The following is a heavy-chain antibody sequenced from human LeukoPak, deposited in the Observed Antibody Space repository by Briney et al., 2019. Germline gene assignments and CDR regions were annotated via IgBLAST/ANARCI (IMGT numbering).Heavy chain of an antibody. CDR3: ARAGDNKPMTTVAPFDY. D-gene: IGHD4-23*01. CDR2: INPSGGST. Sequence: GASVKVSCKASGYTFTSYYMHWVRQAPGQGLEWMGIINPSGGSTSYAQKFQGRVTITADESTSTAYMELSSLRSEDTAVYYCARAGDNKPMTTVAPFDYWGQGTLVTVSS. V-gene: IGHV1-46*01. CDR1: GYTFTSYY. J-gene: IGHJ4*02.